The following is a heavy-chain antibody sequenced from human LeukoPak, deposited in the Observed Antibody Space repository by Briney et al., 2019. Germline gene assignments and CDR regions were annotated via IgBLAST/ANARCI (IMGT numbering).Heavy chain of an antibody. V-gene: IGHV4-39*01. J-gene: IGHJ4*02. D-gene: IGHD6-13*01. CDR1: GGSISSSSYY. Sequence: SETLSLTCTASGGSISSSSYYWGWIRQPPGKGLEWLGSIYDSGSTYYNPSRKSRVTISVDTSKNQFSLKLSSVTAADTAVYYCATTLSRSSSWYVPHGGCGQGTLVTVSS. CDR3: ATTLSRSSSWYVPHGG. CDR2: IYDSGST.